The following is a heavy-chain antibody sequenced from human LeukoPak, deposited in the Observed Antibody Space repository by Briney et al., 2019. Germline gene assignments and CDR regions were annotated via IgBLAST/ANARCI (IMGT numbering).Heavy chain of an antibody. V-gene: IGHV5-51*01. CDR1: GDTLLKSW. J-gene: IGHJ5*01. CDR2: INPDDSEI. D-gene: IGHD2-21*01. CDR3: SRPVMCTTASCSHDS. Sequence: GESLNISCKGFGDTLLKSWIGWVRQVPGKGLEWMGIINPDDSEIRYSPSFQGQVTISVDRSTKTAYLQWRSLEASDTALYYCSRPVMCTTASCSHDSWGQGTLVTVSS.